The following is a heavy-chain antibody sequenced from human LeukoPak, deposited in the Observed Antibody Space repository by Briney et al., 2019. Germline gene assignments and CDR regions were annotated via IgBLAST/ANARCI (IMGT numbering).Heavy chain of an antibody. CDR2: IYYSGGT. CDR3: ARHVGPGSSPDP. Sequence: PSETLSLTCTVSGGSISSYYWSWIRQPPGKGLEWIGYIYYSGGTNYNPSLKSRVTISVDTSKNQFSLKLSSVTAADTAVYYCARHVGPGSSPDPWGQGTLVTVSS. J-gene: IGHJ5*02. V-gene: IGHV4-59*08. D-gene: IGHD1-26*01. CDR1: GGSISSYY.